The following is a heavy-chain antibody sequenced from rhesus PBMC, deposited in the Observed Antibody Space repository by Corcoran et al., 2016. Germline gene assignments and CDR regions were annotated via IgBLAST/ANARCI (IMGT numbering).Heavy chain of an antibody. Sequence: QVQLKESGPGLVKPSETLSLTCAVSGGSISSGYGWGWIRQPPGKGLEWIVTVYSSKGNTYYDPSLQSRVTISKDTSKNQFSLKLSSVTAADTAVYYCTKSEYSVGADYFDYWGQGVLVTVSS. D-gene: IGHD6-37*01. CDR2: VYSSKGNT. V-gene: IGHV4S7*01. J-gene: IGHJ4*01. CDR3: TKSEYSVGADYFDY. CDR1: GGSISSGYG.